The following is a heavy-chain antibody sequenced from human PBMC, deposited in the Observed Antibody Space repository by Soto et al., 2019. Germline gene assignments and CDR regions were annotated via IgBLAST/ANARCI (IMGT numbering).Heavy chain of an antibody. CDR3: ARLIRYGDYDYGAFDL. CDR2: ICSSGST. Sequence: SETLSLTCTVSGDSITSDSYCWGWIRQSPGKGLEWLGIICSSGSTYYNPSLQSRVTISVDPSKTQFSLKLSSVTAADTTVYYCARLIRYGDYDYGAFDLWGQGTMVTVSS. CDR1: GDSITSDSYC. D-gene: IGHD5-12*01. V-gene: IGHV4-39*01. J-gene: IGHJ3*01.